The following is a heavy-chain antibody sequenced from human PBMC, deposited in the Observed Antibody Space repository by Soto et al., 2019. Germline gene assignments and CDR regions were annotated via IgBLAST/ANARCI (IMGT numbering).Heavy chain of an antibody. CDR1: GGSFSGYS. CDR2: INHSGRT. D-gene: IGHD2-2*01. CDR3: ARGPRCINTSCSNDYYHFCLNF. J-gene: IGHJ6*02. Sequence: PSETLSLTCAVTGGSFSGYSWRWIRQSPGKGLEWIGEINHSGRTNLNPSLESRVSTSVDTSKSHFSLRLTSVTAADTAVYYCARGPRCINTSCSNDYYHFCLNFWGQGTTFTVS. V-gene: IGHV4-34*01.